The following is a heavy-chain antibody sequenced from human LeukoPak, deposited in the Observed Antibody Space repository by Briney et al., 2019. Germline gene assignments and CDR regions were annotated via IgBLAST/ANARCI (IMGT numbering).Heavy chain of an antibody. CDR3: ASQYYKTTVTTDY. D-gene: IGHD4-17*01. J-gene: IGHJ4*02. V-gene: IGHV3-74*01. CDR1: GFTFSSYW. Sequence: GRSLRLSCAASGFTFSSYWMHWVRQAPGKGLVWVSRINSDGSSTSYADSVKGRSTISRDNAKNTLYLQMNSLRAEDTAVYYCASQYYKTTVTTDYWGQGTLVTVSS. CDR2: INSDGSST.